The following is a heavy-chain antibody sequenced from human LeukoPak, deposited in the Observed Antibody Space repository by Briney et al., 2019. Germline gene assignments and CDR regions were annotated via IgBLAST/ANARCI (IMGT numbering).Heavy chain of an antibody. Sequence: PSETLSLTCTVSGGSISSYYWGWIRQPAGKGLEWIGRIYTSGSTNYNPSLKSRVTMSVDTSKNQFSLKLSSVTAADTAVYYCARGSSWYSSGWYWFDPWGQGTLVTVSS. CDR2: IYTSGST. J-gene: IGHJ5*02. D-gene: IGHD6-19*01. V-gene: IGHV4-4*07. CDR1: GGSISSYY. CDR3: ARGSSWYSSGWYWFDP.